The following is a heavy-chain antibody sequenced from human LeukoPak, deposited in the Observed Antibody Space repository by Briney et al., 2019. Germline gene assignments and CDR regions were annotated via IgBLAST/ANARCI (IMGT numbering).Heavy chain of an antibody. D-gene: IGHD6-19*01. V-gene: IGHV3-7*01. Sequence: PGGSLRLSCAASGFTFSTFWMTWVRQAPGKGLEWVANIKQDGSDKYYVDSVKGRFTISRDNAKNSLYLQMNSLRAEDTAVYYCARELSSGWYYFDHWGQGTLATVSS. CDR2: IKQDGSDK. J-gene: IGHJ4*02. CDR3: ARELSSGWYYFDH. CDR1: GFTFSTFW.